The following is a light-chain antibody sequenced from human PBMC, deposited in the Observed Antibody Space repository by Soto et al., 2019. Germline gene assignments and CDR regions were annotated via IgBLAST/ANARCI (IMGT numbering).Light chain of an antibody. CDR3: QQYNDWPPWT. Sequence: PGERVTLSCRASQSVSSNLAWYQQKPGQAPRLLIHGASTRATGIPDRFSGSGSGTEFTLTISSLQSEDFAVYYCQQYNDWPPWTFGQGTKVDIK. CDR2: GAS. CDR1: QSVSSN. V-gene: IGKV3-15*01. J-gene: IGKJ1*01.